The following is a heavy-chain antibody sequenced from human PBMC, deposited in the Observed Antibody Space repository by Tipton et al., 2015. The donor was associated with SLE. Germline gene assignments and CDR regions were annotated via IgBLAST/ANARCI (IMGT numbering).Heavy chain of an antibody. CDR3: ARRTSGYAPDY. J-gene: IGHJ4*02. CDR2: IDYSGRT. Sequence: TLSLTCTVSGGSITSSGFYWGWFRPPPGKGLEWIGSIDYSGRTYYTPSLKSQLTISVDTSENQFSLKLNSVTAADTAFYYCARRTSGYAPDYWGQGTLVTVSS. D-gene: IGHD5-12*01. V-gene: IGHV4-39*07. CDR1: GGSITSSGFY.